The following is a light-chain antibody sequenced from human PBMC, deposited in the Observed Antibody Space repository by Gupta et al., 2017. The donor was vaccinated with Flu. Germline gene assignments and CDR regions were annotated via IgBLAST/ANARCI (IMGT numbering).Light chain of an antibody. J-gene: IGLJ2*01. V-gene: IGLV2-14*01. CDR3: RAYTGYTIA. CDR2: EGS. Sequence: PGQSITISCTGVNGGDEYGSGYQQDPGKVPTIIIYEGSYRATGSAARCSGSQSGNKAALTIARIQADDEDDYDCRAYTGYTIAFGGGTKLTVL. CDR1: NGGDEY.